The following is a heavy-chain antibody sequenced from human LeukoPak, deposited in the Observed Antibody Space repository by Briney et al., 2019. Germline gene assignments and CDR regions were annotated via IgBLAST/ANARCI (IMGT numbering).Heavy chain of an antibody. D-gene: IGHD3-9*01. Sequence: SETLSLTCAAYGGSFSGYYWSWIRQPPGKGLEWIGEINHGGSTNYNPSLKSRVTISVDKSKNQSSRKLRSATAADTAVYYCARGRKPDYDILTGYSTYSYYYYYGMDVWGQGTTVTVSS. CDR2: INHGGST. CDR3: ARGRKPDYDILTGYSTYSYYYYYGMDV. CDR1: GGSFSGYY. J-gene: IGHJ6*02. V-gene: IGHV4-34*01.